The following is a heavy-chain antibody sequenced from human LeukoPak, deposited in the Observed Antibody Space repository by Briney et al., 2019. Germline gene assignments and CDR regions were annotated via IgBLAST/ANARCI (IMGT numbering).Heavy chain of an antibody. Sequence: GGSLRLSCAASGFTFSSYSMHWVRQAPGKGLEWVTFIQYDGSKKYYADSVKGRFTISRDNSKNTLYLEMNSLRAEDTAVYYCAKDIGSYYDYWGQGILVTVSS. CDR3: AKDIGSYYDY. CDR2: IQYDGSKK. D-gene: IGHD3-10*01. CDR1: GFTFSSYS. J-gene: IGHJ4*02. V-gene: IGHV3-30*02.